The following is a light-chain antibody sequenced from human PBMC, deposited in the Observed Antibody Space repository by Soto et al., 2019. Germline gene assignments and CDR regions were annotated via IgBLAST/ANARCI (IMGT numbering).Light chain of an antibody. CDR1: QSVSSY. J-gene: IGKJ1*01. CDR2: DAS. V-gene: IGKV3-11*01. Sequence: EIVLTQSPATLSLSPGERATLSCRASQSVSSYIAWYQQKPGQAPRPLIYDASNRATGIPARFSGSGSGTDFTLTISSLEPEDFAVYYCQQRSNWPWTFGQGTKVDI. CDR3: QQRSNWPWT.